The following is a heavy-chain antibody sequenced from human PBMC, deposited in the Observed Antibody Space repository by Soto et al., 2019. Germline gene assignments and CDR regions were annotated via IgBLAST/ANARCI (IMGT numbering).Heavy chain of an antibody. CDR3: ARGPPGSGWSREALYFDS. J-gene: IGHJ4*02. D-gene: IGHD6-19*01. CDR1: GGTFSSYA. Sequence: QVQLVQSGAEVKKPGSSVKVSCKASGGTFSSYAISWVRQAPGQGLEWMGGIIPIFGTANYAQKFQGRVTITAXEXTXTXXMELSSLRSEDTAVYYCARGPPGSGWSREALYFDSWGQGTLVTVSS. CDR2: IIPIFGTA. V-gene: IGHV1-69*12.